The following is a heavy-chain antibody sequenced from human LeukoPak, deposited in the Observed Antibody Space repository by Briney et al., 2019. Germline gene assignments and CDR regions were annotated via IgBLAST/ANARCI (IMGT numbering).Heavy chain of an antibody. CDR2: ISYDGSNK. V-gene: IGHV3-30-3*01. J-gene: IGHJ5*02. CDR3: ATLLGYCSSTSCYGNWFDP. CDR1: GFTLSSCA. Sequence: GGSLRLSCAASGFTLSSCAMHWVRQAPGKGLEWVAVISYDGSNKYYADSVKGRFTISRDNSKNTLYLQMNSLRAEDTAVYYCATLLGYCSSTSCYGNWFDPWGQGTLVTVSS. D-gene: IGHD2-2*01.